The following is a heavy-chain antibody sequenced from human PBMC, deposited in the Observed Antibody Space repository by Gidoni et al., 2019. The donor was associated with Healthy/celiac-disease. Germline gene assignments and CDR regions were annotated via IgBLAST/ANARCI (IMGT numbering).Heavy chain of an antibody. CDR2: IYSGGTT. J-gene: IGHJ4*02. V-gene: IGHV3-66*02. D-gene: IGHD2-15*01. CDR3: ARDGEWGIFLEY. CDR1: GVPVSSHY. Sequence: EVQLVESGGGLVQPGGSLRLYCAAYGVPVSSHYMSWGRQAPGKGLEWFSVIYSGGTTYYADSVKCRFTISRDNSKNSLYLQMNSLRAEDTAVYYWARDGEWGIFLEYWGQGTLVTVSS.